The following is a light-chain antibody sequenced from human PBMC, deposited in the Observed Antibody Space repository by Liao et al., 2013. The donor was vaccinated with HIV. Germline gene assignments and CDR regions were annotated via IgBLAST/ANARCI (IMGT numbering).Light chain of an antibody. Sequence: SYELTQPPSVSVSPGQTASITCSGDKLGDKYACWYQQKPGQSPVLVIYGDNKRPSGIPERFSGSKSENTATLTISRVEAGDEADYYCQVWDSSTDHRVFGGGTKLTVL. CDR3: QVWDSSTDHRV. V-gene: IGLV3-1*01. CDR2: GDN. J-gene: IGLJ3*02. CDR1: KLGDKY.